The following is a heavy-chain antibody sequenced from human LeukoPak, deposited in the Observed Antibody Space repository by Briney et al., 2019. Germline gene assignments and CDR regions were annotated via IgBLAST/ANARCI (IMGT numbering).Heavy chain of an antibody. CDR1: GLTISGQW. CDR3: AYTNNLYH. V-gene: IGHV3-7*01. J-gene: IGHJ5*02. CDR2: IKHDGSEK. D-gene: IGHD3-16*01. Sequence: PGGSLRLSCVASGLTISGQWMNWVRQAPGQGLEWVANIKHDGSEKYYVDSVKGRFTISREDGKNSLSLQMNNVRAEDTAVYYCAYTNNLYHWGQGTLVVVSS.